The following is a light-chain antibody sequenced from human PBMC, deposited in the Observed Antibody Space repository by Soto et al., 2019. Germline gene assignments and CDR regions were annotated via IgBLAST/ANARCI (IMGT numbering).Light chain of an antibody. V-gene: IGKV1-5*03. Sequence: DIQMTQSPSSVSASVGDRVSITCRASQGISNWLAWYQQKPGRAPKLLIYKAINLQSGVPSRFSGSGSGTEFSLTISSLQPDDFATYYCQRYNDYQYIFGQGTKLEMK. CDR1: QGISNW. J-gene: IGKJ2*01. CDR2: KAI. CDR3: QRYNDYQYI.